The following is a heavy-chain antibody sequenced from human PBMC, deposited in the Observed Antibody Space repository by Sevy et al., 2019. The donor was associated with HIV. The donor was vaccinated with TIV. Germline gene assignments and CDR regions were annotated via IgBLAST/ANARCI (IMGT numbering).Heavy chain of an antibody. D-gene: IGHD3-22*01. J-gene: IGHJ4*02. CDR1: GFTFSNYA. V-gene: IGHV3-33*01. CDR3: ARGGYYYDNAAYYALDS. Sequence: GGSLRLSCVATGFTFSNYAMHWVRQAPGKGMEWVAIIWSDGAYQYHGDSVKGRFTISRDNSKNTLYLQMNNVRVEDTAVYCCARGGYYYDNAAYYALDSWGQGTLVTVSS. CDR2: IWSDGAYQ.